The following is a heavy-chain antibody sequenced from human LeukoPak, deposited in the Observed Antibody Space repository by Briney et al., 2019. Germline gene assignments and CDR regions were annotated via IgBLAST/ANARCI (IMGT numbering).Heavy chain of an antibody. V-gene: IGHV3-21*01. CDR1: GFTFSSYS. D-gene: IGHD2-2*01. CDR3: ARLPTSTILQAAFDI. Sequence: GGSLRLSCAASGFTFSSYSMNWVRQAPGKGLEWVSSISSSSSYIYYADSVKGRFTISRDNAKNSLYLQMNSLRAEDTAVYYCARLPTSTILQAAFDIWGQGTMVTVSS. CDR2: ISSSSSYI. J-gene: IGHJ3*02.